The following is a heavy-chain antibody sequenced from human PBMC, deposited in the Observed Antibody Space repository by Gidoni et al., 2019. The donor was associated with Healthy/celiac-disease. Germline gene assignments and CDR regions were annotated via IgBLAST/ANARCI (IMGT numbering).Heavy chain of an antibody. J-gene: IGHJ6*02. CDR1: GFTFSNYW. D-gene: IGHD3-22*01. CDR2: INSEGSST. Sequence: EVQLVESGGGLVQPGGSLRLSCAASGFTFSNYWMHWVRQAPGKGLVWVSRINSEGSSTSYADSVKGRFTISRDNAKNTLYLQMNSLRAEDTAVYYCARDLYYDSGGMDVWGQGTTVTVSS. V-gene: IGHV3-74*01. CDR3: ARDLYYDSGGMDV.